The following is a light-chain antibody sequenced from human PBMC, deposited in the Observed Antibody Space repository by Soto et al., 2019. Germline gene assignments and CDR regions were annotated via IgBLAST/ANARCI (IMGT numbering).Light chain of an antibody. CDR3: QQYNNLPLT. CDR2: DAS. CDR1: QDISNH. J-gene: IGKJ4*01. V-gene: IGKV1-33*01. Sequence: DIQMTQFPSSLSASVGDRVTITCQASQDISNHLNWYQQKPGKAPKLLIYDASTFETGVPSRFSGSGSGTDFTLTIRSLQPEDIATYYCQQYNNLPLTFGGGTKVEIK.